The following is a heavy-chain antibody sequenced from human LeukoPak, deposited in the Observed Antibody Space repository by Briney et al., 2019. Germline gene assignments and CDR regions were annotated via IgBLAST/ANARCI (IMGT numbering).Heavy chain of an antibody. V-gene: IGHV3-74*01. CDR2: ITNDGSST. D-gene: IGHD5-24*01. Sequence: TGGSLRLSCAASGLTFSSHWMHWVRQAPGKGLVWVSRITNDGSSTTYADSVKGRFTISRDNAKNSLYLQMNSLRAEDTAVYYCARDDGYNNPTHFDYWGQGTLVTVSS. CDR3: ARDDGYNNPTHFDY. CDR1: GLTFSSHW. J-gene: IGHJ4*02.